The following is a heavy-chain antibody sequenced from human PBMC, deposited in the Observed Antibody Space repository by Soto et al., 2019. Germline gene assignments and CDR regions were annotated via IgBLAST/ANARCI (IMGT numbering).Heavy chain of an antibody. D-gene: IGHD3-9*01. CDR1: GGSINSGGYF. CDR2: ISYGGST. CDR3: ARGQFPRYFDWLPLRRLDP. J-gene: IGHJ5*02. Sequence: PSETLSLTCTVSGGSINSGGYFWSWIRQHPGKGLDWIGCISYGGSTSYNPSLKSRVTISVDTSKNQFSLKLSSVTAADTAVYYCARGQFPRYFDWLPLRRLDPWGQGTLVTISS. V-gene: IGHV4-31*03.